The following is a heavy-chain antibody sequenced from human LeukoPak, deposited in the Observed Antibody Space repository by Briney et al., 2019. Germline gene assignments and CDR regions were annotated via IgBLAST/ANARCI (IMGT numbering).Heavy chain of an antibody. V-gene: IGHV3-11*01. Sequence: PGGSLRLSCAASGFTFSDYYMSWIRQAPGKGLEWVSYISSSGTTIFYADSVKGRFTISRDNAKNSLYLPMNSLRAEDTAVYYCARVSGNCAPDYWGQGTLVTVSS. CDR1: GFTFSDYY. J-gene: IGHJ4*02. D-gene: IGHD1-26*01. CDR3: ARVSGNCAPDY. CDR2: ISSSGTTI.